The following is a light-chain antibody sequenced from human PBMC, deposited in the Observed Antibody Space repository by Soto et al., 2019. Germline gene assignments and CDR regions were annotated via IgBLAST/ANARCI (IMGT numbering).Light chain of an antibody. CDR2: DDN. CDR1: SSNIGTYS. J-gene: IGLJ3*02. Sequence: QSALTQPPSVSAAPGQTITISCSGSSSNIGTYSVSWYQQLPGSAPKLLIHDDNKRPSGIPDRFSGSKSCTSATLGITGLQAGEEADHYCGAWDRSLTGGVFGGGTKLTVL. CDR3: GAWDRSLTGGV. V-gene: IGLV1-51*02.